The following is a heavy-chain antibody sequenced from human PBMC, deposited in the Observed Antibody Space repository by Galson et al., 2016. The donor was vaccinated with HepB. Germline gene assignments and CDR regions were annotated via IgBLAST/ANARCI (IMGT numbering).Heavy chain of an antibody. D-gene: IGHD3-3*01. CDR1: GFTFTTCA. CDR3: AKGGNTWRYFDFDDGFAC. J-gene: IGHJ4*02. Sequence: SLRLSCAASGFTFTTCAMTWDRQAPWKGLEWVSAISSSGDTTYYADSVKGRFTIPRDNSRNTLYLQMNSLRAEGTALYYCAKGGNTWRYFDFDDGFACWGQGTLVTVSS. CDR2: ISSSGDTT. V-gene: IGHV3-23*01.